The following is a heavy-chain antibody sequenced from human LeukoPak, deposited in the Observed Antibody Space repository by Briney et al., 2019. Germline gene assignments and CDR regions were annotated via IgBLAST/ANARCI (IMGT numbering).Heavy chain of an antibody. CDR1: GYTFTGYY. V-gene: IGHV1-2*02. CDR3: ARVGNAGCSDY. J-gene: IGHJ4*02. D-gene: IGHD3-10*02. CDR2: VNPNCCGT. Sequence: ASVKVSCKASGYTFTGYYMHWVRPPPGQGLEWMGWVNPNCCGTNLAPKFQVRVTMTRDKANSPAYMELGSLRSDDTAVYYCARVGNAGCSDYWGQGTLVTVSS.